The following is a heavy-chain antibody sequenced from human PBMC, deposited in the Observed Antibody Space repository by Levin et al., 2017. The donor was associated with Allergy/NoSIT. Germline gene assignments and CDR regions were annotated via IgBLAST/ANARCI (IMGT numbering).Heavy chain of an antibody. CDR2: IYYSGST. CDR3: ARTLGWFDP. CDR1: GGSISSYY. J-gene: IGHJ5*02. Sequence: AGGSLRLSCTVSGGSISSYYWSWIRQPPGKGLEWIGYIYYSGSTNYNPSLKSRVTISVDTSKNQFSLKLSSVTAADTAVYYCARTLGWFDPWGQGTLVTVSS. D-gene: IGHD3-16*01. V-gene: IGHV4-59*01.